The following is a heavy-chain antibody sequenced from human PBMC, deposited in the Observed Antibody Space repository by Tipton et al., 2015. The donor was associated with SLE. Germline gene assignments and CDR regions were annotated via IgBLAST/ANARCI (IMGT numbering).Heavy chain of an antibody. Sequence: LRLSCTVSGGSISSHYWSWIRQPPGKGLEWIGDIYYSGDTNYNPSLNSRVTLSVDTSKNQFSLKLDSVTAADTAVYYCAKGGGAAATFVYWGQGTLVTVSS. D-gene: IGHD6-13*01. CDR1: GGSISSHY. CDR2: IYYSGDT. J-gene: IGHJ4*02. V-gene: IGHV4-59*11. CDR3: AKGGGAAATFVY.